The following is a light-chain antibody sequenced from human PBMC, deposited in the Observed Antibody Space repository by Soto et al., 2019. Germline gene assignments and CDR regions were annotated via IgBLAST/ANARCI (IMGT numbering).Light chain of an antibody. Sequence: EIVFTQSPGTLSLSPGERATLSCRASQSVSSYLAWYQQKPGQPPRLLIYDASNRDTGIPARFSGSGSGTDFTLTISRLEPEDFEVYYCQQRSNWPLTFGQGTRLEIK. CDR1: QSVSSY. CDR2: DAS. V-gene: IGKV3-11*01. J-gene: IGKJ5*01. CDR3: QQRSNWPLT.